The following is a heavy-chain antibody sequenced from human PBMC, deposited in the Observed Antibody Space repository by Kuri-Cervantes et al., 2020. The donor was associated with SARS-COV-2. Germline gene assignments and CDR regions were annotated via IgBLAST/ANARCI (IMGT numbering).Heavy chain of an antibody. V-gene: IGHV1-8*01. CDR1: ETTFPNYD. J-gene: IGHJ6*03. D-gene: IGHD3-3*01. CDR2: VKTNSGNT. CDR3: ARVCQTREQKLRFLEWFSHYYMDV. Sequence: ASVKVSCRTPETTFPNYDINWVRQATGQGLEWMGMVKTNSGNTLYAQFFQGRVTMTRDISTSTVYMELSSLRSEDTAVYYCARVCQTREQKLRFLEWFSHYYMDVWGKGTTVTVSS.